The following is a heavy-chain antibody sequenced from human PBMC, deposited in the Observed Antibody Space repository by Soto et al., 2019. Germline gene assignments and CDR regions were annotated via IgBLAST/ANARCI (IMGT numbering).Heavy chain of an antibody. V-gene: IGHV3-13*01. J-gene: IGHJ5*02. D-gene: IGHD1-1*01. CDR1: GFTFSSYD. CDR2: IGTAGDT. Sequence: GGSLRLSCAASGFTFSSYDMHWVRQATGKGLEWVSAIGTAGDTYYPGSVKGRFTISRENAKNSLYLQMNSLRAGDTAVYYCASEIYTTGWFDTWGQGTLVTVSS. CDR3: ASEIYTTGWFDT.